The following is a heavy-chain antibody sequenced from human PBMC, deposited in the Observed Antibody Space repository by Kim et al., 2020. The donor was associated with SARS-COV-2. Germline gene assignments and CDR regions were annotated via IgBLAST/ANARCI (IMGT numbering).Heavy chain of an antibody. J-gene: IGHJ4*01. V-gene: IGHV3-15*01. CDR2: IISKTDGGTT. Sequence: GGSLRLSCAASGFTFSNAWMSWVRQATGKGLEWVGRIISKTDGGTTDYAAPVKGRFTISRDDSNNTLYLQMNSLKTEDTAVYYCTTEDSSGWYEDLRYF. D-gene: IGHD6-19*01. CDR1: GFTFSNAW. CDR3: TTEDSSGWYEDLRYF.